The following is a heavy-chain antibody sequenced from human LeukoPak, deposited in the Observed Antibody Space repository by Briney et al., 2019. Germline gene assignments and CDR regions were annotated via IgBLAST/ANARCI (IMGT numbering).Heavy chain of an antibody. D-gene: IGHD3-10*01. V-gene: IGHV3-30*02. CDR3: ARGRRSGGITMIRGVKDRGWFDP. CDR1: GFTFTSHG. CDR2: IRYDGSNK. J-gene: IGHJ5*02. Sequence: GGSLRLSCAASGFTFTSHGMHWVRQAPGKGLEWVAHIRYDGSNKYYADSVKGRFTISRDDSKKMLYLQVNSLRPEDTAVYYCARGRRSGGITMIRGVKDRGWFDPWGQGTLVTVSS.